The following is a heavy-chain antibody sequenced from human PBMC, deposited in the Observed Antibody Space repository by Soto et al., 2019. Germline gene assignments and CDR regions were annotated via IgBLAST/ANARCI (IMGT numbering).Heavy chain of an antibody. V-gene: IGHV3-23*01. D-gene: IGHD2-2*01. CDR3: AKGRLVVVPAAMPEMAFDI. J-gene: IGHJ3*02. CDR2: ISGSGGST. Sequence: GGSLRLSCAASGFTFSSYAMSWVRQAPGKGLEWVSAISGSGGSTYYADSVKGRFTISRDNSKNTLYLQMNSLRAEDTAVYYCAKGRLVVVPAAMPEMAFDIWGQGTMVTVSS. CDR1: GFTFSSYA.